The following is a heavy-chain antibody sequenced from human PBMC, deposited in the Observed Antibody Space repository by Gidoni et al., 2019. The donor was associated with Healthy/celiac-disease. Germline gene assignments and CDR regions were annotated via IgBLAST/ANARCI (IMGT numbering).Heavy chain of an antibody. CDR3: ARPARWELPYDAFDI. CDR1: GYSFTSYW. CDR2: IYPGDSDT. V-gene: IGHV5-51*01. Sequence: EVQLVQSGAEVKKPGESLKISCKGSGYSFTSYWIGWVRQMPGKGLEWMGIIYPGDSDTRYSPSFQGQVTISADKSISTAYLQWSSLKASDTAMYYCARPARWELPYDAFDIWGQGTMVTVSS. J-gene: IGHJ3*02. D-gene: IGHD1-26*01.